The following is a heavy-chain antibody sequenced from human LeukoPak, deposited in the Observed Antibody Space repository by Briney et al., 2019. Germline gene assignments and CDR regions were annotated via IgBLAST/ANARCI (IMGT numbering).Heavy chain of an antibody. CDR3: ARPRWTDGYFDY. D-gene: IGHD2-15*01. CDR1: GGSIRSSYYY. Sequence: SETLSLTCTVSGGSIRSSYYYWGWIRQPPGKGLEWIGSIYDSGSTYYNPSLKSRVTISVDTSKNQFSLKLSSVTAADTAVYYCARPRWTDGYFDYWGQGTLVTVSS. V-gene: IGHV4-39*01. J-gene: IGHJ4*02. CDR2: IYDSGST.